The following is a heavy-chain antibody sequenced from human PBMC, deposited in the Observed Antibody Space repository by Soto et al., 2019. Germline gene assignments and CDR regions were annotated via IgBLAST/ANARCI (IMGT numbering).Heavy chain of an antibody. D-gene: IGHD5-12*01. CDR3: ARAYGGYADY. CDR1: GGSISSYY. CDR2: IYYSGST. Sequence: PSETLSLTCTVSGGSISSYYWSWIRQPPGKGLEWIGYIYYSGSTNYNPSLKSRVTISVDTSKNQFSLKLSSVIAADTAVYYCARAYGGYADYWGQGALVTVS. V-gene: IGHV4-59*01. J-gene: IGHJ4*02.